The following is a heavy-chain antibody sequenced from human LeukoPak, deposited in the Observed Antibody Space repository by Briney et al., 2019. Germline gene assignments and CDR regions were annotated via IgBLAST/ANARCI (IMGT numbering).Heavy chain of an antibody. CDR3: ARGDYGDYDY. J-gene: IGHJ4*02. Sequence: ASVNVSCTASGYTFTGYYMHWVRQAPGQGLEWMGRINPNSGGTNYAQKFQGRVTMTRDTSISTAYMELSRLRSDDTAVYYCARGDYGDYDYWGQGTLVTVSS. D-gene: IGHD4-17*01. V-gene: IGHV1-2*06. CDR2: INPNSGGT. CDR1: GYTFTGYY.